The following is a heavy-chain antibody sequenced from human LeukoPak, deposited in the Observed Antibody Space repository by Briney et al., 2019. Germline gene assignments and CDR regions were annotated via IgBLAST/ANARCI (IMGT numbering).Heavy chain of an antibody. Sequence: GGSLRLSSAASGFTFSDYYMSWIRQAPGKGLEWVSYISSSGSTIYYADSVKGRFTISRDNAKNSLYLQMNSLRAEDTAVYYCARMPRTGSYQYYFDYWGQGTLVTVSS. V-gene: IGHV3-11*01. CDR1: GFTFSDYY. CDR3: ARMPRTGSYQYYFDY. CDR2: ISSSGSTI. D-gene: IGHD3-10*01. J-gene: IGHJ4*02.